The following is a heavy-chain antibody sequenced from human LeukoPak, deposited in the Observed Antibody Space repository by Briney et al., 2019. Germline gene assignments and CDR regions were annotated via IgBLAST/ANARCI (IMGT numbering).Heavy chain of an antibody. CDR2: ISYDGTNQ. Sequence: GGSLRLSCAASGFTFSSYAMNWVRQAPGKGLEWVAVISYDGTNQYYADSVKGRFTISRDSSKSTLYLQMNRLRAEDTAVYYCARDEGYYGSGSQVELYDGMDVWGQGTTVTVSS. D-gene: IGHD3-10*01. CDR1: GFTFSSYA. J-gene: IGHJ6*02. CDR3: ARDEGYYGSGSQVELYDGMDV. V-gene: IGHV3-30*04.